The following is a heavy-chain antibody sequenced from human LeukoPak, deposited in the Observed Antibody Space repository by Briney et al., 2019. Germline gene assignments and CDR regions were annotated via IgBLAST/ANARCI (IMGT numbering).Heavy chain of an antibody. CDR1: GYTFTSYG. CDR2: ISAYNGNT. V-gene: IGHV1-18*01. D-gene: IGHD3-10*01. CDR3: ARDYYYGSGSYLAKVYYYYYMDV. Sequence: EASVKVSCKASGYTFTSYGISWVRQAPGQGLEWMGWISAYNGNTNYAQKLQGRVTMTTDTSTSTAYMELRSLRSDDTAVYYCARDYYYGSGSYLAKVYYYYYMDVWGKGTTVTVSS. J-gene: IGHJ6*03.